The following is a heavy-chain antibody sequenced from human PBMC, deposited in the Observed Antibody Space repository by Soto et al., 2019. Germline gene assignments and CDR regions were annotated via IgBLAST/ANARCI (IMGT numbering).Heavy chain of an antibody. CDR2: IYYSGST. CDR3: ARGVGSGTNYFDY. J-gene: IGHJ4*02. CDR1: GGSISYYY. Sequence: SETLSLTCTVSGGSISYYYWSWIRQPPGKGLEWIGYIYYSGSTNYNPSLKSRVTISVDTSKNQFSLKLSSVTAADTAVYYCARGVGSGTNYFDYWGQGILVTVSS. V-gene: IGHV4-59*01. D-gene: IGHD3-10*01.